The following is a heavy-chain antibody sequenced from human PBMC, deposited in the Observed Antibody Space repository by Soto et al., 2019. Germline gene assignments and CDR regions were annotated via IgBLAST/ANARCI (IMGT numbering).Heavy chain of an antibody. CDR2: IYYTGST. D-gene: IGHD3-16*02. J-gene: IGHJ4*02. V-gene: IGHV4-59*08. Sequence: SETLSLTCTVSGDSISTFYWSWIRQPPGKGLEWIGYIYYTGSTNYNPSLKSRVTMSVDTSKKQFSLKLSSVTAADTAVYFCAREIYLYYFDYWGQGTLVTVSS. CDR1: GDSISTFY. CDR3: AREIYLYYFDY.